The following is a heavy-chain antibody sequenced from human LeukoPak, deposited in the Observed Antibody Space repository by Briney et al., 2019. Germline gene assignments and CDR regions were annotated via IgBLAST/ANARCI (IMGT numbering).Heavy chain of an antibody. CDR3: ARDRVFRGVNYFDY. CDR1: GYTFTASY. J-gene: IGHJ4*02. V-gene: IGHV1-2*02. Sequence: ASVKVSCKASGYTFTASYIHWVRQAPGQGLEWMGWIHPNSGGTYYPQKFQGRVTMTSDTSITTAYMELSGLTSDDTAFYYCARDRVFRGVNYFDYWGQGSLVTVSS. D-gene: IGHD3-10*01. CDR2: IHPNSGGT.